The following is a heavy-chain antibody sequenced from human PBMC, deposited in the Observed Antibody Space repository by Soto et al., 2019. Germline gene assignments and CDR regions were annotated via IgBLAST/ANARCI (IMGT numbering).Heavy chain of an antibody. CDR3: ARMIGGSRDY. J-gene: IGHJ4*02. CDR2: INPSGGST. V-gene: IGHV1-46*03. D-gene: IGHD3-16*01. Sequence: QVQLVQSGAEVKKPGASVKVSCKASGYTFTSYYMHWVRQAPGQGLEWMGIINPSGGSTSYEHKYEGRVTMIRGTSTSTVYMELSSLRSEDTAVYYCARMIGGSRDYWGQGCLVTVSS. CDR1: GYTFTSYY.